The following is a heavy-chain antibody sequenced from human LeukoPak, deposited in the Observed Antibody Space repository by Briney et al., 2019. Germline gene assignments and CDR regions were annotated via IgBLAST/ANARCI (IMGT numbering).Heavy chain of an antibody. CDR2: IYDSGST. Sequence: SETLSLTCAVSGGSISSGGYSWSWIRQPPGKGLEWIGYIYDSGSTYYNPSLKSRVTISVDRSKNQFSLKLSSVTAADTAVYYCARAVRGSCRFDYWGQGTLVTVSS. CDR3: ARAVRGSCRFDY. D-gene: IGHD2-15*01. CDR1: GGSISSGGYS. J-gene: IGHJ4*02. V-gene: IGHV4-30-2*01.